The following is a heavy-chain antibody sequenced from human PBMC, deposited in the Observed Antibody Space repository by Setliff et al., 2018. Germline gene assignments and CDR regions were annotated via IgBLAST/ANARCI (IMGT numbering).Heavy chain of an antibody. CDR2: IKQDGSEI. CDR1: GLTFSSYW. D-gene: IGHD2-8*01. J-gene: IGHJ4*02. V-gene: IGHV3-7*03. CDR3: AKDRVNDGVWDFDS. Sequence: PGGSLRLSCAASGLTFSSYWMTWVRQAPGKGLEWLANIKQDGSEIYSVDSVKGRFSISRDNSKSSVYLQMNNLRVEDTAIYYCAKDRVNDGVWDFDSWGPGILVTVSS.